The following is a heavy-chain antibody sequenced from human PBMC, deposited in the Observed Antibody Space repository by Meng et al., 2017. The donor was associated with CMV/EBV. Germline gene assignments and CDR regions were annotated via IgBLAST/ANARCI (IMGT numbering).Heavy chain of an antibody. CDR2: ISGFGGTT. CDR3: ARDSVVAVTGTAFDY. Sequence: EVEVLESWGGLVQPGGALRRTCAASGLTLSGYAMSWVRQAPGKGLEWVSTISGFGGTTYSADSVKGRFTISRDNSKNTLYIQMNSLRAEDTAVYYCARDSVVAVTGTAFDYWGQGILVTVSS. D-gene: IGHD6-19*01. V-gene: IGHV3-23*01. J-gene: IGHJ4*02. CDR1: GLTLSGYA.